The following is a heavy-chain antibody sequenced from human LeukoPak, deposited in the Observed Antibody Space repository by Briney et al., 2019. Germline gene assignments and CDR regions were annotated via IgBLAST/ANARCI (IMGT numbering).Heavy chain of an antibody. V-gene: IGHV3-48*03. Sequence: GGSLRLSCAASGFTFSSYEMNWVRQAPGKGLEWVSYISSSGSTIYYADSVRGRFTISRDNAKNSLYLQMNSLRAEDTAVYYCARDYDFWSGFDYWGQGTLVTVSS. CDR1: GFTFSSYE. D-gene: IGHD3-3*01. CDR3: ARDYDFWSGFDY. CDR2: ISSSGSTI. J-gene: IGHJ4*02.